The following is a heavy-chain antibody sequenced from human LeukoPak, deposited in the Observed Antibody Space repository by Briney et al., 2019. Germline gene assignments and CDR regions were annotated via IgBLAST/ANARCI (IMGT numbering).Heavy chain of an antibody. D-gene: IGHD2-2*03. CDR3: AKDHLGYCSSTSCQNFDY. Sequence: SETLSLTCAVYGGSFSGYYWSWIRQPPGKGLEWIGEINHSGSTNYNPSLKSRVTISVDTSKNQFSLKLSSVTAADTAVYYCAKDHLGYCSSTSCQNFDYWGQGTLVTVSS. V-gene: IGHV4-34*01. J-gene: IGHJ4*02. CDR2: INHSGST. CDR1: GGSFSGYY.